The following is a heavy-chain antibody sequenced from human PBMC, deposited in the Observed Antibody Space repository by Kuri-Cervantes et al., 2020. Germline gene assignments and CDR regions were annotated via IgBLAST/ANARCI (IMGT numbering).Heavy chain of an antibody. CDR3: ARQDVSTVTLDC. CDR1: GYTFTSCG. Sequence: ASVKVSCKASGYTFTSCGISWVRQAPGQGLEWMGWISAYNGNTNYAQKLQGRVTMTTDTSTSTAYKELRSLRSDDTAVYYCARQDVSTVTLDCWGQGTLVTVSS. CDR2: ISAYNGNT. V-gene: IGHV1-18*01. D-gene: IGHD4-17*01. J-gene: IGHJ4*02.